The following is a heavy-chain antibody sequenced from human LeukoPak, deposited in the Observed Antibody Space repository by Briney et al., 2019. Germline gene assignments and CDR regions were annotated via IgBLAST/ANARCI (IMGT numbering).Heavy chain of an antibody. Sequence: ASVKVSCKASGGTFSRYAVSWVRQAPGQGLEWMGGIIPIFGTANYAQKFQGRVTITADETTSTAYMELSSLRSEDTAVYYCAREWRFQGSGSYYTPYYYMDVWGKGTTVTVSS. D-gene: IGHD3-10*01. CDR1: GGTFSRYA. V-gene: IGHV1-69*13. CDR3: AREWRFQGSGSYYTPYYYMDV. J-gene: IGHJ6*03. CDR2: IIPIFGTA.